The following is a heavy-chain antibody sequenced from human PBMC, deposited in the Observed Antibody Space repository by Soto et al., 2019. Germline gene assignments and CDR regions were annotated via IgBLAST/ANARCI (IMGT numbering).Heavy chain of an antibody. CDR2: ISAYNGNT. CDR1: GYTFTSYG. D-gene: IGHD3-22*01. J-gene: IGHJ4*02. V-gene: IGHV1-18*01. Sequence: QVQLVQSGAEVKKPGASVKVSCKASGYTFTSYGISWVRQAPGQGLEWMGWISAYNGNTNYAQKLQGRVTMTTDTSTSTDYMELRSLRSDDTAVYYCAREGYYYDSSGWGAYYFDYWGQGTLVTVSS. CDR3: AREGYYYDSSGWGAYYFDY.